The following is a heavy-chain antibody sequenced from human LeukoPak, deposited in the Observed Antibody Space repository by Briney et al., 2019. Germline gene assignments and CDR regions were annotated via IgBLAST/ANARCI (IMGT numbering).Heavy chain of an antibody. CDR2: IGNDGRDQ. J-gene: IGHJ4*02. D-gene: IGHD7-27*01. CDR3: ARDLMWGFDY. CDR1: GFTFSGHA. V-gene: IGHV3-30*02. Sequence: GGSLRLSCAASGFTFSGHAVHWVRQTPGVGLEWVEIIGNDGRDQHYSESVKGRFTISRDNSKNTLFLQLNSLRPEDTALYLCARDLMWGFDYWGQGTLVTVSS.